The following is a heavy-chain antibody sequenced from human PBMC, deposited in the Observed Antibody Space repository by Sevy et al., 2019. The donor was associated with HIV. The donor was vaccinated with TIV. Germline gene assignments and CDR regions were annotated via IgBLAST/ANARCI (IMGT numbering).Heavy chain of an antibody. CDR2: VNSDGDT. D-gene: IGHD6-13*01. CDR3: VAANSWEDY. J-gene: IGHJ4*02. CDR1: GYTFSSYW. Sequence: GGSLRLSCEGSGYTFSSYWMHWVRQAPGKGLEWVSRVNSDGDTAYADSVKGRFTMSRDNAENTMSLQMNSLRADDTGLYYCVAANSWEDYGGQGTLVTVSS. V-gene: IGHV3-74*01.